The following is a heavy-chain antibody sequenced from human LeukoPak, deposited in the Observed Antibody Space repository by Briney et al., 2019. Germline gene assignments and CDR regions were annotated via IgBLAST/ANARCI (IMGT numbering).Heavy chain of an antibody. CDR3: ARFGYSGWNLEY. J-gene: IGHJ4*02. D-gene: IGHD5-12*01. CDR2: IRYDGSNK. CDR1: GFTFSSYG. Sequence: GGSLRLSCAASGFTFSSYGMHWVRQAPGKGLEWVAFIRYDGSNKYYADSVKGRFTISRDNSKNTLYLQMNSLRAEDTAVYYCARFGYSGWNLEYWGQGTLVTVSS. V-gene: IGHV3-30*02.